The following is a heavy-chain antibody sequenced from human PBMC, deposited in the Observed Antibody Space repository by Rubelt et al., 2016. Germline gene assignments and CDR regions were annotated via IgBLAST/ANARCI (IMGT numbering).Heavy chain of an antibody. CDR1: GFTFSSYG. J-gene: IGHJ4*02. CDR2: ISYDGSNK. D-gene: IGHD2-15*01. V-gene: IGHV3-33*05. CDR3: ARVFSPYCSGDTCYSPSY. Sequence: GFTFSSYGMHWVRQAPGKGLEWVAVISYDGSNKYYADSVKGRFTISRDNSKNTLYLQMNSLRAEDTAVYYCARVFSPYCSGDTCYSPSYWGQGTLVTVSS.